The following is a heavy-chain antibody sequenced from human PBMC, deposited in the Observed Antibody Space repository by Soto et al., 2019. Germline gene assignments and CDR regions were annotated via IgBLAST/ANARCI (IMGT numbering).Heavy chain of an antibody. V-gene: IGHV1-69*02. CDR3: ARGPVVVAASGEAFDI. CDR2: IIPILGIA. Sequence: QVQLVQSGAEVKKPGSSVKVSCKASGGTFSSYTISWVRQAPGQGLEWMGRIIPILGIANYAQKFQGRVTITADKPTSTGYRELSSLRSEDTAVYYCARGPVVVAASGEAFDIWGQGTMVTVSS. J-gene: IGHJ3*02. CDR1: GGTFSSYT. D-gene: IGHD2-15*01.